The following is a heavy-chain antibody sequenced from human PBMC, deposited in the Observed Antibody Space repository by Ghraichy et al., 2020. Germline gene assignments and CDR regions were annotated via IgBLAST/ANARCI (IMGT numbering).Heavy chain of an antibody. CDR1: GYSISSGYF. J-gene: IGHJ6*02. CDR2: VYYSGRT. D-gene: IGHD1-7*01. V-gene: IGHV4-38-2*02. CDR3: ARAGGTTYYYYYGMDV. Sequence: SETLSLTCTVSGYSISSGYFWGWIRQPPGKGLEWIGSVYYSGRTSYNPSLKNRLTISLDTSKNQFSLMLSSVTAADTAEYYCARAGGTTYYYYYGMDVWGQGTMVTVSS.